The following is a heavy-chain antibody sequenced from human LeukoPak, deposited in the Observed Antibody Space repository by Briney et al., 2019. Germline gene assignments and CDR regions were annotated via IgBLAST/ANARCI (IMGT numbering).Heavy chain of an antibody. CDR1: EFTFGDYA. D-gene: IGHD5-12*01. CDR2: IRSKAYGEAT. J-gene: IGHJ3*02. V-gene: IGHV3-49*04. CDR3: TRGGIVATIGYAFDI. Sequence: GGSLRLSCTASEFTFGDYAMTWVRQAPGRGLEWVGLIRSKAYGEATEYAASLKGRFTISKYDSRTIAYLQMNSLQTEDTAIYYCTRGGIVATIGYAFDIWGQGTMVTVSS.